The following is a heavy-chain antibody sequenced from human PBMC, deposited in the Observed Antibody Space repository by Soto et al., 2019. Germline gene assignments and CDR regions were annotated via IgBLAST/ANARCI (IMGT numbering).Heavy chain of an antibody. J-gene: IGHJ6*02. CDR1: GYTFTTYA. Sequence: QVQLVQSGAEVKKPGASVKVSCKASGYTFTTYAMHWVRQAPGQRLEWMGWINAGNGNTKYSQKFQGRVTITRDTSASTAYMELTSLRSEVTAVYYSARVTSTGWRLMDVWGQGTTVTVSS. CDR2: INAGNGNT. CDR3: ARVTSTGWRLMDV. V-gene: IGHV1-3*01. D-gene: IGHD6-19*01.